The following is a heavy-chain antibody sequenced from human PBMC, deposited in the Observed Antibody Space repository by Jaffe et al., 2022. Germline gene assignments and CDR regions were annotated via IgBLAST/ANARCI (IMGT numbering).Heavy chain of an antibody. J-gene: IGHJ5*02. CDR3: ARDGIHYDILTGYYMGGDNWFDP. CDR2: ISSSGSTI. V-gene: IGHV3-48*03. Sequence: EVQLVESGGGLVQPGGSLRLSCAASGFTFSSYEMNWVRQAPGKGLEWVSYISSSGSTIYYADSVKGRFTISRDNAKNSLYLQMNSLRAEDTAVYYCARDGIHYDILTGYYMGGDNWFDPWGQGTLVTVSS. CDR1: GFTFSSYE. D-gene: IGHD3-9*01.